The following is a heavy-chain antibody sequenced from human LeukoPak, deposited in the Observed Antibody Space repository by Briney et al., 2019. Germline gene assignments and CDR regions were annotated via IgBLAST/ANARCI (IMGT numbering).Heavy chain of an antibody. CDR3: AKDSSGYYQHYFDY. V-gene: IGHV3-21*01. J-gene: IGHJ4*02. CDR2: ISSSSSYI. CDR1: GFTFSTYS. Sequence: GGSLRLSCAASGFTFSTYSMNWVRQAPGKGLEWVSSISSSSSYIHYADSVKGRFTISRDNAKNSLFLQMNSLRSEDTAVYYCAKDSSGYYQHYFDYWGQGTLVTVSS. D-gene: IGHD3-22*01.